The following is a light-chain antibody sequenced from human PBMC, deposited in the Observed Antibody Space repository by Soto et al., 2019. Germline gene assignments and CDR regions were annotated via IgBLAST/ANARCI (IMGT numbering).Light chain of an antibody. CDR2: GAS. CDR1: QGISSN. V-gene: IGKV1-9*01. J-gene: IGKJ5*01. CDR3: QQLNSYPIT. Sequence: IQLTQSPSSLSASVGDRVTITCRVSQGISSNLAWYQQKPGEAPNLLIYGASTLQSGVPSRFSGSGSGTDFTLTICSLQPGDFATYYCQQLNSYPITFGQGTRLEIK.